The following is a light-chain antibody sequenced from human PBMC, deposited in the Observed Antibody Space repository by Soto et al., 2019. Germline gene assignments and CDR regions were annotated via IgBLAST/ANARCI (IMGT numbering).Light chain of an antibody. Sequence: EIVLTQSPGTLSLSPGERATLSCRASQSVSSSYLAWYQQKPGQAPRLLIYGASSRATGIPDRFSSSGSGTDFTLIISRLAPEDVAVYYCQQCSSSPSTFGQGTKVEIK. J-gene: IGKJ1*01. V-gene: IGKV3-20*01. CDR1: QSVSSSY. CDR3: QQCSSSPST. CDR2: GAS.